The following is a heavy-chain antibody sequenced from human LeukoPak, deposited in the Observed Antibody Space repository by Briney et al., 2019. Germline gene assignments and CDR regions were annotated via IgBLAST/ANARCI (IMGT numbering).Heavy chain of an antibody. Sequence: SETLSLTCTVSGDPINDYYWTWIRQTPGKGPDWSGYIYYSGTTTYNPSLGSRVTISLDTSKNQFSLKLTSVTSADTAVYYCARRSCSSAGCHRTINWFDPWGQGTLVTVSS. D-gene: IGHD2-2*01. CDR2: IYYSGTT. CDR3: ARRSCSSAGCHRTINWFDP. J-gene: IGHJ5*02. CDR1: GDPINDYY. V-gene: IGHV4-59*01.